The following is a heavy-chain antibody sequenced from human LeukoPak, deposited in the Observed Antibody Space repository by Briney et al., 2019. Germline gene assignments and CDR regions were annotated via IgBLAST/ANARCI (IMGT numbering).Heavy chain of an antibody. CDR3: AKPYGYYYYYVDV. D-gene: IGHD4-17*01. CDR2: ISYDGSNK. Sequence: GGSLRLSCAASGFTFSSYAMHWVRQAPGKGLEWVAVISYDGSNKYYADSVKGRFTISRDNSKNTLYLQMNSLRDEDTAVYYCAKPYGYYYYYVDVWGKGTTVTVSS. V-gene: IGHV3-30*04. J-gene: IGHJ6*03. CDR1: GFTFSSYA.